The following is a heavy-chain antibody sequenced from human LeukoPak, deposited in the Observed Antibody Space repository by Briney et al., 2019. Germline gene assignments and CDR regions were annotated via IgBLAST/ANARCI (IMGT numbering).Heavy chain of an antibody. CDR2: IYPGDSDT. Sequence: GESLKISCKGSGYSFTSYWIAWVRQMPGKGLEWMGIIYPGDSDTRYSPSFLGQVTISADKSISTAYLQWRSLKASDTAMYYCARQWYEDTAMVDYWGQGTLVTVSS. V-gene: IGHV5-51*01. CDR3: ARQWYEDTAMVDY. D-gene: IGHD5-18*01. CDR1: GYSFTSYW. J-gene: IGHJ4*02.